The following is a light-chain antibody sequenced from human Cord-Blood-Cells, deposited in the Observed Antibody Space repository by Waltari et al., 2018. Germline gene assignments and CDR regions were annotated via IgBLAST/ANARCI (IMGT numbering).Light chain of an antibody. CDR2: EVS. V-gene: IGLV2-23*02. CDR3: CSYAGSSL. Sequence: QSALTQPASVSGSPGQSITISCTGTSSDVGSYNLVSWYQQHPGKAPTRMIYEVSKRPSGVSNRFSGSKSGNTASLTISGLQAEDEADYYCCSYAGSSLFGGGTKLTVL. J-gene: IGLJ3*02. CDR1: SSDVGSYNL.